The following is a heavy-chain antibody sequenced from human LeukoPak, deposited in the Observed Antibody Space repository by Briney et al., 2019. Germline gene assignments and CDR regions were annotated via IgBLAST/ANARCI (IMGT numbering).Heavy chain of an antibody. Sequence: SETLSLACTVSGGSISSYYWSWIRQPPGKGLEWIGYIYYSGSTNYNPSLKSRVTISVDTSKNQFSLKLSSVTAADTAVYYCARHTGGWGSFDYWGQGTLVTVSS. J-gene: IGHJ4*02. CDR2: IYYSGST. D-gene: IGHD7-27*01. CDR3: ARHTGGWGSFDY. CDR1: GGSISSYY. V-gene: IGHV4-59*08.